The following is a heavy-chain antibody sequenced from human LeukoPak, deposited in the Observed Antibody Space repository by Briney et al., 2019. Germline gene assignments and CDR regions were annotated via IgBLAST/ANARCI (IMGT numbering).Heavy chain of an antibody. D-gene: IGHD3-10*01. J-gene: IGHJ4*02. V-gene: IGHV3-30*02. CDR2: IHYDGNNK. CDR3: AKDYYGSGTYPDY. Sequence: VGSLRLSCAASGFTFSSDAMHWVCQAPGEGLGWGTFIHYDGNNKYYADSVKGRFTISRDNSKNTLYLQMHSLRAEDTAVYYCAKDYYGSGTYPDYWGQGTLVTVSS. CDR1: GFTFSSDA.